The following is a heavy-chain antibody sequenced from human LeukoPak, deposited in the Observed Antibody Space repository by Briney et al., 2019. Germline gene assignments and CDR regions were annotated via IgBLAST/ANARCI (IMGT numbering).Heavy chain of an antibody. CDR1: GFTFSSYW. D-gene: IGHD6-13*01. CDR3: ARLGGGHSSSWYDAFDI. Sequence: GGSLRLSCAASGFTFSSYWMSWVRQAPGKGLEWVANIKQDGSEKYYVDSVKGRFTISRDNAKNSLYLQMNSLRAEDTAVYYRARLGGGHSSSWYDAFDIWGQGTMVTVSS. J-gene: IGHJ3*02. CDR2: IKQDGSEK. V-gene: IGHV3-7*01.